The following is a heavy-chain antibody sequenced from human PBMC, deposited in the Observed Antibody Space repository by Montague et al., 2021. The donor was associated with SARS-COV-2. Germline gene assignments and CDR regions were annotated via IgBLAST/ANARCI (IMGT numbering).Heavy chain of an antibody. Sequence: SETLSLTYTASGFSIGSGDYWGWIRQPPGKGLEWIGSIYHSGTTYYNPSLQSRLTMSIDTSTNQLSLRLTSVTAADTAVFFCVREKAGGLRNVFDIWGQGTTVTVSS. CDR1: GFSIGSGDY. CDR2: IYHSGTT. V-gene: IGHV4-38-2*02. CDR3: VREKAGGLRNVFDI. J-gene: IGHJ3*02.